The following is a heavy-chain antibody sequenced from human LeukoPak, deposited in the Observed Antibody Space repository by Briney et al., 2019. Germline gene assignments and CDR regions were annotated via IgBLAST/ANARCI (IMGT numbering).Heavy chain of an antibody. CDR3: TRDSGTYNWLDP. CDR1: GFTFSGSA. CDR2: IDKKDNFYAT. J-gene: IGHJ5*02. Sequence: GRSLRLSCAASGFTFSGSAIHWVRQSSGKGLEWVGHIDKKDNFYATTSAASVTGRFTISRDDSKNTAYLQMNSLKTEDTALYYCTRDSGTYNWLDPWGQGTLVTVSS. V-gene: IGHV3-73*01. D-gene: IGHD1-26*01.